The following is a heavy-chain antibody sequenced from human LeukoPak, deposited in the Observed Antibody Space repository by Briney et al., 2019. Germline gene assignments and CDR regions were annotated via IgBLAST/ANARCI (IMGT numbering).Heavy chain of an antibody. CDR3: ACLDSAVVTDAGY. CDR1: GLTFSDYA. Sequence: GGSLRLSCAASGLTFSDYAMSWFRQAPGKGLEWVANIKQDGSDKYYVDSVKGRFIISRDNAKKSLYLQMNSLRAEDTAMYYCACLDSAVVTDAGYWGQGTLVTVSS. J-gene: IGHJ4*02. D-gene: IGHD5-18*01. CDR2: IKQDGSDK. V-gene: IGHV3-7*01.